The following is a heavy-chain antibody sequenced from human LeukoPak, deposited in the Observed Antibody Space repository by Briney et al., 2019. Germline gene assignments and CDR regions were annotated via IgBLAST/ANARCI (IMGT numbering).Heavy chain of an antibody. J-gene: IGHJ4*02. CDR1: GYTFTSYG. CDR3: AREMSDYDYGENRNLDY. V-gene: IGHV1-18*01. D-gene: IGHD4-17*01. Sequence: ASVKVSCKASGYTFTSYGISWVRQAPGQGLEWMGWISAYNGNTNYAQKFQGRVTMTTDTSTSTAYMELRSLRSDDTAVYYCAREMSDYDYGENRNLDYWGQGTLVTVSS. CDR2: ISAYNGNT.